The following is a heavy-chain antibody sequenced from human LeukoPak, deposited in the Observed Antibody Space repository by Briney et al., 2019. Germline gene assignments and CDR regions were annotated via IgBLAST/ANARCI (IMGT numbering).Heavy chain of an antibody. Sequence: GGSLRLSCAASRFTFSSYGMHWVRQAPGKGLEWVAFIRYDGSNKYYADSVKGRFTISRDNSKNTLYLQMNSLRAEDTAVYYCAKDTPYSSLVWGQGTLVTVSS. V-gene: IGHV3-30*02. CDR3: AKDTPYSSLV. D-gene: IGHD6-6*01. J-gene: IGHJ4*02. CDR2: IRYDGSNK. CDR1: RFTFSSYG.